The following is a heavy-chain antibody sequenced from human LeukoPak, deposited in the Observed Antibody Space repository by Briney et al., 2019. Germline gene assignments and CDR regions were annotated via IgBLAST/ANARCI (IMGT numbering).Heavy chain of an antibody. D-gene: IGHD4-23*01. J-gene: IGHJ4*02. CDR1: GFTFSSYG. CDR2: IRYDGSNK. Sequence: GGSLRFSCAASGFTFSSYGMHWVRQAPGKGLEWVAFIRYDGSNKYYADSVKGRFTISRDNSKNTLYLQMNSLRAEDAAVYYCAKDRSVVTPYYFDYWGQGTLVTVSS. CDR3: AKDRSVVTPYYFDY. V-gene: IGHV3-30*02.